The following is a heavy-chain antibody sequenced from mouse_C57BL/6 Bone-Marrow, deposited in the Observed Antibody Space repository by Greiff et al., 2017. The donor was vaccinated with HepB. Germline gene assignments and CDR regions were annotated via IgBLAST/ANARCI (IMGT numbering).Heavy chain of an antibody. J-gene: IGHJ3*01. D-gene: IGHD1-1*01. V-gene: IGHV5-12*01. CDR3: ARHDGSSSWFAY. Sequence: EVQLVESGGGLVQPGGSLKLSCAASGFTFSDYYMYWVRQTPEKRLEWVAYISNGGGSTYYPDTVKGRFTISRDNAKNTLYLQMSRRKSEDTAMYYCARHDGSSSWFAYWGQGTLVTVSA. CDR1: GFTFSDYY. CDR2: ISNGGGST.